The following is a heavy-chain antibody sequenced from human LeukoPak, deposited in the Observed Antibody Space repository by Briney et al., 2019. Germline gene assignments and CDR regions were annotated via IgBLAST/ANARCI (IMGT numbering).Heavy chain of an antibody. V-gene: IGHV4-38-2*02. CDR2: IHYSGST. Sequence: SETLSLTCTVSGYSISSGNYWGWIRQPPGKGLEWIGSIHYSGSTYYNPSLKSRVTISEDTSKNQFSLKLSSVTAADTAVYYCAREVRSAWASFDPWGQGTLVTVSS. CDR3: AREVRSAWASFDP. D-gene: IGHD1-26*01. J-gene: IGHJ5*02. CDR1: GYSISSGNY.